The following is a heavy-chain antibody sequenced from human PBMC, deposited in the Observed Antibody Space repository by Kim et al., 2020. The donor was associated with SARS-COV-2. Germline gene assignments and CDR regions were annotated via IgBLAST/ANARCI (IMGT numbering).Heavy chain of an antibody. D-gene: IGHD4-17*01. J-gene: IGHJ3*02. V-gene: IGHV4-31*03. CDR1: GGSITSVGYY. CDR2: IYYSGST. CDR3: ARSAGRYLGTVDSINI. Sequence: SETLSLTCSVSGGSITSVGYYWSWIRHLPGKGLEWIGYIYYSGSTYSHPSLKSRLSISRDPSNNRFALTFTSMTAADTAIFYCARSAGRYLGTVDSINIWGQGTKVIVSS.